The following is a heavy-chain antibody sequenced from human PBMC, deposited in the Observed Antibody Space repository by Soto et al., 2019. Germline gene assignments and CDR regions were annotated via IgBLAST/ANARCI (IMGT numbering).Heavy chain of an antibody. V-gene: IGHV4-30-2*01. D-gene: IGHD2-8*01. Sequence: QVQLQESGSRLVRPSQTLSLTCSVSGGSVNSGGYSWRWIRQPPGKGLEWILFISPSGSPAYNPSLKSRVTISVDRSNTQISLELSSVTAADTAGYYCARGVLAWGPGTLVTVSS. CDR2: ISPSGSP. J-gene: IGHJ5*02. CDR3: ARGVLA. CDR1: GGSVNSGGYS.